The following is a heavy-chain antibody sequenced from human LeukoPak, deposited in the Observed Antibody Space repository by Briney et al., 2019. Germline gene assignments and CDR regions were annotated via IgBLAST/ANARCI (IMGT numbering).Heavy chain of an antibody. CDR3: AKDRETTASGTFDY. D-gene: IGHD6-13*01. CDR1: GFTFSNYG. CDR2: ISEDGINK. Sequence: PGGPLRLSCAASGFTFSNYGMHCVRKAPGKGLEWVAGISEDGINKYYADSVKARFTISRDNSSNTLFLQMNNLRADDTAVYYCAKDRETTASGTFDYWGQGALVTVSS. V-gene: IGHV3-30*18. J-gene: IGHJ4*02.